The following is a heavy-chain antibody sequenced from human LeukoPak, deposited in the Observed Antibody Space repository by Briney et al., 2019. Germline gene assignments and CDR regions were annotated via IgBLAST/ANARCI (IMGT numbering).Heavy chain of an antibody. CDR3: ARAQRSSSSNYYYGMDV. J-gene: IGHJ6*02. CDR2: ISYDGSNK. V-gene: IGHV3-30-3*01. D-gene: IGHD6-6*01. Sequence: GTSVRLSCAASGFTFSSYAMHWVRQAPGKGLEWVAFISYDGSNKYYADSVKGRFTISRDNSKNTLYLQMNSLRAEDTAVYYCARAQRSSSSNYYYGMDVWGQGTTVTVSS. CDR1: GFTFSSYA.